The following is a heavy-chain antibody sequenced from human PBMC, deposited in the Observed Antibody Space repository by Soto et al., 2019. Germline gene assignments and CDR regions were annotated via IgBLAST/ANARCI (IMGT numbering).Heavy chain of an antibody. V-gene: IGHV4-31*03. J-gene: IGHJ4*02. CDR3: ARRYGTGSDY. CDR2: IYYSGST. Sequence: SETLSLTCTVSGGSISSGGYYWSWIRQHPGKGLEWVGYIYYSGSTYYNPSLKSRVTISVDTSKNQFSLKLSSVTAADTAVYYCARRYGTGSDYWGKGTLVTVSS. CDR1: GGSISSGGYY. D-gene: IGHD6-19*01.